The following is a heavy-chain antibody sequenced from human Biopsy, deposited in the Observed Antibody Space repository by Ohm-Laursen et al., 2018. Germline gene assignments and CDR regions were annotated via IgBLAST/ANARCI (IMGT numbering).Heavy chain of an antibody. V-gene: IGHV4-59*07. J-gene: IGHJ4*02. D-gene: IGHD1-26*01. CDR3: ARVGVGAPSIDYFDY. CDR2: IYYSGST. CDR1: GGSIYNFF. Sequence: SHTLSLTCTVSGGSIYNFFWSWIRQPPGKGLEWIGYIYYSGSTNYNPSLKSRVTISVDRSKNHFSLELSSVTAADTAVYYCARVGVGAPSIDYFDYWGQGALVTVSS.